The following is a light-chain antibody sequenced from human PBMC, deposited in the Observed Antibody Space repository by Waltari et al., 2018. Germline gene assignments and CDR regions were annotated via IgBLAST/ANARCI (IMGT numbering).Light chain of an antibody. CDR3: QAWDSSFYF. CDR1: KLGDTY. CDR2: QDT. J-gene: IGLJ1*01. Sequence: SYELTQPPSVSVSPGQTATIPCSGAKLGDTYVCWYQQRPGQSPVLVIYQDTKRPAGSPERFSGSNSGNTATLTISGTQAMDEAEYFCQAWDSSFYFFGTGTKVTVL. V-gene: IGLV3-1*01.